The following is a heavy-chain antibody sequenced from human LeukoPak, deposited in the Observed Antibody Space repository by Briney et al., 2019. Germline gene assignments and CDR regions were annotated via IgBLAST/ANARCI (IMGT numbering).Heavy chain of an antibody. CDR3: ARGVISGSGCFDY. CDR1: GGSISYHY. CDR2: IYYSGST. Sequence: SETLSLTCTVSGGSISYHYWSWIRQPPGKGLDWIGYIYYSGSTNYNPSLKSRVTISVDTSKNQISLKLSSVTAADTAVYYCARGVISGSGCFDYWGQGTLVTVSS. J-gene: IGHJ4*02. V-gene: IGHV4-59*11. D-gene: IGHD3-10*01.